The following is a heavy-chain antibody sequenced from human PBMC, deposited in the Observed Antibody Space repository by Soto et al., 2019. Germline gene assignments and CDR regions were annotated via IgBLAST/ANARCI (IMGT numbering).Heavy chain of an antibody. D-gene: IGHD3-3*01. J-gene: IGHJ5*02. CDR2: INHSGST. V-gene: IGHV4-34*01. Sequence: SETLSLTCAVYGGSFSGYYWSWIRQPPGKGLEWIGEINHSGSTNYNPSLKSRVTISVDTSKNQFSLKLSSVTAADTAVYYCARVPLIVSRYYDFWSGYYTAQPFDPWGQGTLVTVSS. CDR3: ARVPLIVSRYYDFWSGYYTAQPFDP. CDR1: GGSFSGYY.